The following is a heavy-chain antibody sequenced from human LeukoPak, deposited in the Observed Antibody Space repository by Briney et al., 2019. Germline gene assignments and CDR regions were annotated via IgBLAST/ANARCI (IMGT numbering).Heavy chain of an antibody. V-gene: IGHV1-18*01. D-gene: IGHD3-22*01. J-gene: IGHJ4*02. CDR3: ARVLGRHSSGRPQFDY. CDR2: ISAYNGNT. Sequence: ASVKVSCKASGYTFTSYGISWVRQAPGQGLEWMGWISAYNGNTNYAQKLQGRVTMTTDTSTSTGYMELRSLRSDDTAVYYCARVLGRHSSGRPQFDYWGQGTLVTVSS. CDR1: GYTFTSYG.